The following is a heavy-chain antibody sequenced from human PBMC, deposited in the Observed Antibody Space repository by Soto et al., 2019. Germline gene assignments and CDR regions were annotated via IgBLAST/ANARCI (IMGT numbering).Heavy chain of an antibody. CDR1: GFTFSSYG. J-gene: IGHJ4*02. Sequence: QVQLVESGGGVVQPGRSLRLSCAASGFTFSSYGMHWVRQAPVKGLEWVAVISYDGSNKYYADSVKGRFTISRDNSKNTLYLQMNSLSAEDTAVYYCAKDKGIVGATPHYWGQGTLVTVSS. D-gene: IGHD1-26*01. V-gene: IGHV3-30*18. CDR2: ISYDGSNK. CDR3: AKDKGIVGATPHY.